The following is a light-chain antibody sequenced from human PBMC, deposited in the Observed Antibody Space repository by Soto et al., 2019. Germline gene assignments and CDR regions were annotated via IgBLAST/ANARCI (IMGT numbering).Light chain of an antibody. CDR2: EVN. CDR1: SCDVGSYNL. V-gene: IGLV2-18*02. CDR3: NSYTSRNAYV. J-gene: IGLJ1*01. Sequence: QSALTQPPSVSGSPGQSVTISCTGTSCDVGSYNLVSWYQQPPGTAPKLMIYEVNNRPSGVPDRFSSYKSGNTASLAITGPQDEDEADYYCNSYTSRNAYVFGTGTKLTVL.